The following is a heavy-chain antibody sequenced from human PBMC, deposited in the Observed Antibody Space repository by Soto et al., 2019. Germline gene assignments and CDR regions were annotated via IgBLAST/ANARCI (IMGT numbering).Heavy chain of an antibody. CDR2: IIPILGIA. Sequence: ASVKVSCKASGGTFSSYTISWVRQAPGQGLEWMGRIIPILGIANYAQKFQGRVTITADKSTSTAYMELSSLRSEDTAVYYCARSGGVVPAAISGMDVWGQGTTVTVSS. J-gene: IGHJ6*02. CDR3: ARSGGVVPAAISGMDV. CDR1: GGTFSSYT. V-gene: IGHV1-69*02. D-gene: IGHD2-2*01.